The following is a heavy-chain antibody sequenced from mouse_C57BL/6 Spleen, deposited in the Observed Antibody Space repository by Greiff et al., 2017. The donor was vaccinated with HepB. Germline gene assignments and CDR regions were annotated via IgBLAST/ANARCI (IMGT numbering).Heavy chain of an antibody. CDR3: AREGGYYDYDGVYYAMDY. D-gene: IGHD2-4*01. CDR1: GFTFSSYA. Sequence: EVHLVESGGGLVKPGGSLKLSCAASGFTFSSYAMSWVRQTPEKRLEWVATISDGGSYTYYPDNVKGRFTISRDNAKNNLYLQMSHLKSEDTAMYYCAREGGYYDYDGVYYAMDYWGQGTSVTVSS. V-gene: IGHV5-4*01. CDR2: ISDGGSYT. J-gene: IGHJ4*01.